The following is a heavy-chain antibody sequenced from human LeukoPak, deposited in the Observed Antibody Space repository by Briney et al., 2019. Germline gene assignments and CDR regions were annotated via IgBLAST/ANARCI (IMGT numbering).Heavy chain of an antibody. V-gene: IGHV3-74*01. J-gene: IGHJ4*02. Sequence: GGSLRLSCAASRFTFSNYWMHWVRQAPGKGLVWVSRINSDGTSTSYADSVKGRFTISRDNAKNTLYLQMNSLRAEDTAVYYCARHLSGYISSLAYWGQGTLVTVSS. D-gene: IGHD6-6*01. CDR1: RFTFSNYW. CDR2: INSDGTST. CDR3: ARHLSGYISSLAY.